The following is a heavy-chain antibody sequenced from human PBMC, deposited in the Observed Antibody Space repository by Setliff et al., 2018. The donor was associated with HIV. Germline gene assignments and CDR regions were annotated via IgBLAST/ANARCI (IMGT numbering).Heavy chain of an antibody. V-gene: IGHV4-39*01. CDR3: AKRLGYGYPFHI. Sequence: SETLSLTCTVSGASITTDTYYWAWIRQPPGKGLEWIGTIYYNGNTFYDPSLKSRVTISIDMSKNQFSLKLTSVAAADTAVYYCAKRLGYGYPFHIWGQGTMVTVSS. CDR1: GASITTDTYY. CDR2: IYYNGNT. J-gene: IGHJ3*02. D-gene: IGHD5-18*01.